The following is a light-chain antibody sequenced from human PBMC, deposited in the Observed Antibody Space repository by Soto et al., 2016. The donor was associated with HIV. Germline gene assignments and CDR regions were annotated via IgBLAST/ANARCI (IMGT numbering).Light chain of an antibody. V-gene: IGLV3-21*03. CDR1: NIGTKS. CDR3: QVWDSNTDHVV. CDR2: DDT. Sequence: SYELTQTPSVSVAPGKTATITCGGNNIGTKSVHWYQQKSGQAPVLVVYDDTDRPSGIPERFSGSNSGNTATLTIIRVEAGDEADYYCQVWDSNTDHVVFGGGTKLTVL. J-gene: IGLJ2*01.